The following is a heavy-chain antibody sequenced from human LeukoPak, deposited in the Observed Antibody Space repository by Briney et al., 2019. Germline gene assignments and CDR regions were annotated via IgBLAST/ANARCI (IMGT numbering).Heavy chain of an antibody. CDR1: GFTFSSYE. Sequence: GGSLRLSCAASGFTFSSYEMNWVRQAPGKGLEWISYISSNGSTIYHADSVKGRITISRDNAKNSLYLQMNSLSAEDTAVYYCARDRTTVTIDDAFDIWGQGTMVTVSS. CDR2: ISSNGSTI. CDR3: ARDRTTVTIDDAFDI. V-gene: IGHV3-48*03. J-gene: IGHJ3*02. D-gene: IGHD4-17*01.